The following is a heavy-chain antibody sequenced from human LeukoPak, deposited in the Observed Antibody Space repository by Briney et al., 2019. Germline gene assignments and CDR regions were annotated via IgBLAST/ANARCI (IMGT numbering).Heavy chain of an antibody. D-gene: IGHD1-7*01. CDR2: IKPDGSEK. CDR3: ARVVGTDEGADY. V-gene: IGHV3-7*04. Sequence: GGSLRLSCAASGFTLRNYWMNWVRQAPGKGLEWVANIKPDGSEKRYVDSVKGRFTISRDSAKNSLYLQMNSLRAEDTAVYYCARVVGTDEGADYWGQGTLVTVSS. J-gene: IGHJ4*02. CDR1: GFTLRNYW.